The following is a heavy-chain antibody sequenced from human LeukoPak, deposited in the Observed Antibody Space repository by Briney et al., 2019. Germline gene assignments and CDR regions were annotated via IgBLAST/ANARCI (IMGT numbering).Heavy chain of an antibody. CDR3: ARQHDSYHYYYVDV. J-gene: IGHJ6*03. V-gene: IGHV4-38-2*01. CDR1: GYSISSGYY. D-gene: IGHD6-13*01. Sequence: PSETLSLTCAVSGYSISSGYYWIWTRQPPGNGLEWIGSLYHSDSIYYNPSLESRVTMSVDTSKNQFSLKLSFVTAADTAVYYCARQHDSYHYYYVDVWGTGTTVTVSS. CDR2: LYHSDSI.